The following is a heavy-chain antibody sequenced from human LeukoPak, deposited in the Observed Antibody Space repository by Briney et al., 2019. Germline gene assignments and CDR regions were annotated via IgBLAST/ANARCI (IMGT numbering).Heavy chain of an antibody. CDR2: INHSGST. Sequence: PSETLSLTCAVYGGSFSGYYWSWIRQPPGKGLEWIGEINHSGSTNYNPSLKSRVTISVDTSKNQFSLKLSSVTAADTAVYYCARAHYYGSGSHDYWGQGTLVTVSS. CDR1: GGSFSGYY. J-gene: IGHJ4*02. CDR3: ARAHYYGSGSHDY. V-gene: IGHV4-34*01. D-gene: IGHD3-10*01.